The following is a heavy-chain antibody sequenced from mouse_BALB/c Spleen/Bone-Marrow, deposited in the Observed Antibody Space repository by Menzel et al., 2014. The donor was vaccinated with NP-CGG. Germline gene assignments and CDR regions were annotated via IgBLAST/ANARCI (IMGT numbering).Heavy chain of an antibody. CDR2: INSNGGST. CDR1: GFTFSSYG. CDR3: ARERYYGNGRIFEY. V-gene: IGHV5-6-3*01. J-gene: IGHJ2*01. D-gene: IGHD1-1*01. Sequence: DVKLVESGGGLVQPGGSLKLSCAAPGFTFSSYGMSWVRQTPDKRLELVATINSNGGSTYYPDSVKGRFTISRDNAKNTLYLQMSSLKSEDTAMYYCARERYYGNGRIFEYWGQGTTLTVSS.